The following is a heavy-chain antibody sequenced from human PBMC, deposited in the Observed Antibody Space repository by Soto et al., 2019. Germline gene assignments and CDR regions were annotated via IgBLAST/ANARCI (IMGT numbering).Heavy chain of an antibody. D-gene: IGHD3-10*01. V-gene: IGHV1-2*04. CDR1: GYTFTGYY. CDR2: INPNSGGT. CDR3: ARGDTDYYGSGPERTQGDIGYFGMDV. Sequence: ASVKVSCKASGYTFTGYYMHWVRQAPGQGLEWMGWINPNSGGTNYAQKFQGWVTMTRDTSISTAYMELSRLRSDDTAVYYCARGDTDYYGSGPERTQGDIGYFGMDVWGQGTTVTVSS. J-gene: IGHJ6*02.